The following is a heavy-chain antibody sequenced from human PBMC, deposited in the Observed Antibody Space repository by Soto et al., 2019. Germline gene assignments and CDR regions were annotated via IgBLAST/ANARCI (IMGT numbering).Heavy chain of an antibody. J-gene: IGHJ6*02. CDR2: ISGYNGDT. Sequence: GASVKVFCKASGYTFTRYGISWVRQAPGQGLEWMGWISGYNGDTNYAQKFQDRVSMTIDTSTGTAYMELRSLTSDDTAIYYCAKNGKPPYYYYGMDVWGQGTKVTVSS. CDR3: AKNGKPPYYYYGMDV. V-gene: IGHV1-18*01. D-gene: IGHD2-8*01. CDR1: GYTFTRYG.